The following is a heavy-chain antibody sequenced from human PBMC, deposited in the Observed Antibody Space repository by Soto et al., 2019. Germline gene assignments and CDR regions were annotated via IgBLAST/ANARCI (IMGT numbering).Heavy chain of an antibody. CDR3: ARDFVVDATRMAAH. D-gene: IGHD2-15*01. Sequence: GGSLRLSCAASGFTFSSYAMPWVRQAPGKGLEWVAVISYDGRNKYYADSVKGRFTISRDNSKNTLYLQMNSLRAEDTAVYYCARDFVVDATRMAAHWGQGTLVTVSS. CDR2: ISYDGRNK. V-gene: IGHV3-30-3*01. CDR1: GFTFSSYA. J-gene: IGHJ4*02.